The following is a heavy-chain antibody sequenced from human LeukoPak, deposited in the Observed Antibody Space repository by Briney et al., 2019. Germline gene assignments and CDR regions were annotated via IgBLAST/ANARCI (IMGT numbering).Heavy chain of an antibody. CDR3: ARGHRVVDYADAFDI. CDR1: GYSISSGYY. Sequence: SETLSLTCSFSGYSISSGYYWGWIRQPPGQGLEWIGNIYHSGSTYYNPSLKSRVTISVDTSKNQFSLKLSSVTAADTAVYYCARGHRVVDYADAFDIWGQGTMVTVSS. J-gene: IGHJ3*02. D-gene: IGHD3-22*01. CDR2: IYHSGST. V-gene: IGHV4-38-2*02.